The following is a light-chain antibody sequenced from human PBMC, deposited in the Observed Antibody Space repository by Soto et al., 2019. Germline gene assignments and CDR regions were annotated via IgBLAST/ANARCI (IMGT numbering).Light chain of an antibody. Sequence: EIVLTQSPGTLSLSPGGRATLSGRAVQSVSRNSVAWYQQKPCQFPRLLIYGASNRASGIPDRFSGSASGADFTLSIARLEPEDFAMYYCQQYGSTPLTFGGGTKVEIK. V-gene: IGKV3-20*01. CDR3: QQYGSTPLT. CDR2: GAS. J-gene: IGKJ4*01. CDR1: QSVSRNS.